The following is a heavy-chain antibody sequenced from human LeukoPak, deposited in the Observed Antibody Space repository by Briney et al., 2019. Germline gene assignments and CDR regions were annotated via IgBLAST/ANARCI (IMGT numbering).Heavy chain of an antibody. J-gene: IGHJ3*02. Sequence: GGSLRLSCAASGFTFSSYEMNWVRQAPGKGLEWVSYISSSGSTIYYADSVKGRFTISRGNAKNSLYLQMNSLRAEDTAVYYCARDPSYSSSWYMGAFDIWGQGTMVTVSS. CDR2: ISSSGSTI. CDR3: ARDPSYSSSWYMGAFDI. V-gene: IGHV3-48*03. CDR1: GFTFSSYE. D-gene: IGHD6-13*01.